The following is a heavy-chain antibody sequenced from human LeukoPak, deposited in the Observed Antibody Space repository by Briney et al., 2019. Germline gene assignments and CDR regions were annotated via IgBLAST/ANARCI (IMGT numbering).Heavy chain of an antibody. CDR1: GGSFSGYY. Sequence: SETLSLTCAVYGGSFSGYYWSWIRQPPGKGLEWIGEINHSGSTNYNPSLKSRVTISVDTSKNQFSLKLSSVTAADTTVYYCARLAHGYWGQGTLVTVSS. V-gene: IGHV4-34*01. J-gene: IGHJ4*02. CDR2: INHSGST. CDR3: ARLAHGY.